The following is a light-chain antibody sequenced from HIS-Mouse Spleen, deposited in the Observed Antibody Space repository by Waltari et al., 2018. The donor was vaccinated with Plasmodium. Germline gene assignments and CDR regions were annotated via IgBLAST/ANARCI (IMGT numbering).Light chain of an antibody. CDR1: SSDVVSYNL. Sequence: QSALTQPASVSGSPGQSITISCTGTSSDVVSYNLVSWYKQHPGKAPKRMIYEGSKRPSGVSNRFSGSKSGNTASLTISGLQAEDEADYYCCSYAGSSTNWVFGGGTKLTVL. CDR3: CSYAGSSTNWV. V-gene: IGLV2-23*01. J-gene: IGLJ3*02. CDR2: EGS.